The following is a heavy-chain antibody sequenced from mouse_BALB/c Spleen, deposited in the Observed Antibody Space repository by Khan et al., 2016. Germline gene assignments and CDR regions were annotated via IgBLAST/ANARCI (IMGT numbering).Heavy chain of an antibody. CDR3: ASAPPRWYFDV. V-gene: IGHV3-2*02. CDR1: GYSITSDYA. Sequence: EVQLQESGPGLVKPSQSLSLTCTVTGYSITSDYAWNWIRQFPGNKLEWMGYISYSGSTSYNPSLKSRISITRDTSKNQFFLQLNSVTTEDTAALYCASAPPRWYFDVWGAGTTVTVSS. J-gene: IGHJ1*01. CDR2: ISYSGST.